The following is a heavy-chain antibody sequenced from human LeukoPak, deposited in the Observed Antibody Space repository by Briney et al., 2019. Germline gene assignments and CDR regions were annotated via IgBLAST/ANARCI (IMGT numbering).Heavy chain of an antibody. D-gene: IGHD3-22*01. CDR3: TRGLTYYYDSSGPPDAFDI. CDR1: GFTFGDYA. CDR2: IRSKAYGGTT. Sequence: GGSLRLSCTASGFTFGDYAMSWFRQAPGKGLEWVGFIRSKAYGGTTEYAASVKGRFTISRDDSKSIAYLQMNSLKTEDTAAYYCTRGLTYYYDSSGPPDAFDIWGQGTMVTVSS. V-gene: IGHV3-49*03. J-gene: IGHJ3*02.